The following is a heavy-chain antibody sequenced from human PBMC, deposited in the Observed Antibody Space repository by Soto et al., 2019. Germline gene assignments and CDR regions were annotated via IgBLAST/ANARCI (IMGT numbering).Heavy chain of an antibody. CDR1: VYNFTDYA. J-gene: IGHJ5*02. D-gene: IGHD3-10*01. V-gene: IGHV1-3*01. Sequence: QVQLVQSGAEVKKPGASVKVPCKASVYNFTDYALHWVRQAPGQGLEWMGWINPDNSNTKYSQKFQGRVTISSDTTANTAYMELRSLTSEATAVYYSAVVFYYYGSGSDSCGQGTLVIASS. CDR3: AVVFYYYGSGSDS. CDR2: INPDNSNT.